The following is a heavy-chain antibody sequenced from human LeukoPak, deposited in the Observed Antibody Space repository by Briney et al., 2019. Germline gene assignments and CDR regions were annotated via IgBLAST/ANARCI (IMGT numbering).Heavy chain of an antibody. V-gene: IGHV3-30*02. J-gene: IGHJ5*02. Sequence: GGSLRLSCAASGFAFSSYGMHWARQAPGKGLEWVAFIRYDGSNKYYADSVKGRFTISRDNSKNTLYLQMNSLRAEDTAVYYCAKEARQYQLLYSWFDPWGQGTLVTVSS. CDR3: AKEARQYQLLYSWFDP. D-gene: IGHD2-2*02. CDR2: IRYDGSNK. CDR1: GFAFSSYG.